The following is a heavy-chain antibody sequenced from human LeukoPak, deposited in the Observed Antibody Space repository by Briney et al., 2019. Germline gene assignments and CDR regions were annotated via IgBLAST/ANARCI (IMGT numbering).Heavy chain of an antibody. D-gene: IGHD1-14*01. Sequence: GGSLRLSCAASGFTLSSYSMTWVRQAPGKGLEWVSSISSSSSYIYYADSVKGRFTISRDNAKNSLYLQMNSLRAEDTAVYYCTRDLTSIDDAFDIWGQGTMVTVSS. CDR3: TRDLTSIDDAFDI. J-gene: IGHJ3*02. CDR1: GFTLSSYS. CDR2: ISSSSSYI. V-gene: IGHV3-21*01.